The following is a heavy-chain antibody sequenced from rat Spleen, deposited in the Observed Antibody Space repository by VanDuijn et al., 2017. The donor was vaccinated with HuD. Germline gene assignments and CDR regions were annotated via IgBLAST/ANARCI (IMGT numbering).Heavy chain of an antibody. Sequence: EVQLVDSGGGLVQPGRSLKLSCAASGFTFSDYYMAWVRQAPKKGLEWVASISTGSTNTYYRDSVKGRFTISRDNAKSTLYLQMDSLRSEDTATYYCARHPAQFDYWGQGVMVTVSS. V-gene: IGHV5-25*01. CDR3: ARHPAQFDY. CDR2: ISTGSTNT. J-gene: IGHJ2*01. D-gene: IGHD3-4*01. CDR1: GFTFSDYY.